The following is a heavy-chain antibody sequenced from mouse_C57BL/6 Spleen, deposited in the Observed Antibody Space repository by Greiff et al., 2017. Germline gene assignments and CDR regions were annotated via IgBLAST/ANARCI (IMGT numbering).Heavy chain of an antibody. CDR3: ARWGGNYYFDY. Sequence: QVQLQQPGTELVKPGASVKLSCNASGYTFTSYWMPWVKQRPGQGLEWIGNINPSNGGTNYNEKFKSKATLTVDKSSSTAYMQLSSLTSEDSAVYYCARWGGNYYFDYWGQGTTLTVSS. V-gene: IGHV1-53*01. CDR2: INPSNGGT. CDR1: GYTFTSYW. D-gene: IGHD2-1*01. J-gene: IGHJ2*01.